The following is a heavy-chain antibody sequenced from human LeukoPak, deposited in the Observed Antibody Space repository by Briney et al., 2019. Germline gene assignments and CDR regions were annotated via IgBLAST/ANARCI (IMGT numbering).Heavy chain of an antibody. V-gene: IGHV3-30*18. Sequence: GGSLRLSCAASGFTFSSYGMHWVRQAPGKGLEWVAVISYDGRSIYYRDSVKGRFTISRDNSKNTLYLQMNSLRAEDTAVYYCVKEWEVWYFQHWGQGTLVTVS. D-gene: IGHD1-26*01. CDR3: VKEWEVWYFQH. CDR1: GFTFSSYG. J-gene: IGHJ1*01. CDR2: ISYDGRSI.